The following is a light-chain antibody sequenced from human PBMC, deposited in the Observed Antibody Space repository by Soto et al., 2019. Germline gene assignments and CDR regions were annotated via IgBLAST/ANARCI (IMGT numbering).Light chain of an antibody. CDR1: QSVSDY. CDR3: QQRGNWPYT. Sequence: EIVLTQSPATLSLSPGERATFSCRASQSVSDYLAWYQQKPGQAPRLLIYDASNRATGIPARFSGSGSGTDFSLTISTLEPEDFAVYYCQQRGNWPYTFGQGTKLEIK. CDR2: DAS. V-gene: IGKV3-11*01. J-gene: IGKJ2*01.